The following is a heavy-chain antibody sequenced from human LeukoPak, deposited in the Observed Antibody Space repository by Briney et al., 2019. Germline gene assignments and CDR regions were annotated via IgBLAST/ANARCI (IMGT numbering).Heavy chain of an antibody. CDR1: GGSISSSNW. CDR3: ARERVWLRGLTPGPTRRRHNWFDP. CDR2: IYHSGST. Sequence: PSETLSLTCAVSGGSISSSNWWSWVRQPPGKGLEWIGEIYHSGSTNYNPSLKSRVTISVDKSKNQFSLKLSSVTAADTAVYYCARERVWLRGLTPGPTRRRHNWFDPWGQGTLVTVSS. J-gene: IGHJ5*02. D-gene: IGHD5-12*01. V-gene: IGHV4-4*02.